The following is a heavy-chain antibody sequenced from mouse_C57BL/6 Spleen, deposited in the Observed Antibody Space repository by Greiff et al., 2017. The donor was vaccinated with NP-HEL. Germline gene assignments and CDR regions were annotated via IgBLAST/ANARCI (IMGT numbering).Heavy chain of an antibody. CDR3: AKSYDEPYGYFDV. CDR2: ISSGGDYI. CDR1: GFTFSSYA. Sequence: DVHLVESGEGLVKPGGSLKLSCAASGFTFSSYAMSWVRQTPEKRLEWVAYISSGGDYIYYADTVKGRFTISRDNARNTLYLQMSSLKSEDTAMYYCAKSYDEPYGYFDVWGTGTTVTVSS. D-gene: IGHD2-12*01. V-gene: IGHV5S21*01. J-gene: IGHJ1*03.